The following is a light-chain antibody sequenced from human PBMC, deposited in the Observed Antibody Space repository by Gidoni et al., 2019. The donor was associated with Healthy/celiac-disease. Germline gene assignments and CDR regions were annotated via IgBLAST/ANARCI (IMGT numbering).Light chain of an antibody. V-gene: IGKV3-15*01. J-gene: IGKJ4*01. CDR3: QQYNNWPVT. Sequence: EIVMTQSPATLSVSPGERATLSCRASQSVSSNLAWYQQKPGQAPRLLIYGASNRATGITARFSGSGSGTEFTLTISSLQSEDFAVYYCQQYNNWPVTFGGGTKVEIK. CDR2: GAS. CDR1: QSVSSN.